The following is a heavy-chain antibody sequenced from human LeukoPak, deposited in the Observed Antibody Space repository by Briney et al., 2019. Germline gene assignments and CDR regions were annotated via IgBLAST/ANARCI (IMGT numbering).Heavy chain of an antibody. J-gene: IGHJ5*02. D-gene: IGHD6-13*01. V-gene: IGHV1-8*02. Sequence: ASVKVSRKASGYTFTGYYMHWVRQATGQGLEWMGWMNPNSGNTGYAQKFQGRVTMTRNTSISTAYMELSSLRSEDTAVYYCAREMASSWYWNWFDPWGQGTLVTVSS. CDR3: AREMASSWYWNWFDP. CDR1: GYTFTGYY. CDR2: MNPNSGNT.